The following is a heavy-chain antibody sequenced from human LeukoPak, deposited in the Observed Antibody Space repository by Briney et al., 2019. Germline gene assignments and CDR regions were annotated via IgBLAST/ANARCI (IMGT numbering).Heavy chain of an antibody. D-gene: IGHD6-13*01. CDR1: GFTFSSHA. V-gene: IGHV3-64*01. CDR3: ARAPAAAGTFDY. Sequence: PGGSLRLSCAASGFTFSSHAMHWVRQAPGKGLEYVSAISSNGGSTYYANSVKGRFTISRDNSKNTLYLQMGSLRAEDMAVYYCARAPAAAGTFDYWGQGTLVTVSS. J-gene: IGHJ4*02. CDR2: ISSNGGST.